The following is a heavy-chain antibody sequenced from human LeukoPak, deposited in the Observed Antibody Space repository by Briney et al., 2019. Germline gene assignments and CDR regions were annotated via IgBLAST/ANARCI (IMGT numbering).Heavy chain of an antibody. J-gene: IGHJ5*02. Sequence: SETLSLTCAVYGGSFSGYYWSWIRQPPGKGLEWIGEINHSGSTNYNPSLKSRVTISVDTSKNQFSLELSSVTAADTAVYYCARVGGIVVVPAALGGWFDPWGQGTLVTVSS. V-gene: IGHV4-34*01. D-gene: IGHD2-2*01. CDR3: ARVGGIVVVPAALGGWFDP. CDR1: GGSFSGYY. CDR2: INHSGST.